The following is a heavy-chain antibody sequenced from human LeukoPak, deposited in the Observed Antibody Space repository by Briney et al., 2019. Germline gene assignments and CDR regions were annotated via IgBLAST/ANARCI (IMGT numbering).Heavy chain of an antibody. CDR1: GGSISSYY. Sequence: SETLSLTCTVSGGSISSYYWSWIRQPPGKGLEWIGYIYYSGSTDYNPSLKSRVTISVDTSKNQFSLKLSSVTAADTAVYYCARARLRLGELSRAFDIWGQGTMVTVSS. J-gene: IGHJ3*02. V-gene: IGHV4-59*01. CDR2: IYYSGST. D-gene: IGHD3-16*02. CDR3: ARARLRLGELSRAFDI.